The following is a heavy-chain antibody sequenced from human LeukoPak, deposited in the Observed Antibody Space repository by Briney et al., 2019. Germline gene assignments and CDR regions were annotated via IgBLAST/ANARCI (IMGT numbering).Heavy chain of an antibody. CDR3: ARLYSSSWYYFDY. V-gene: IGHV4-59*08. CDR2: IFYSGST. Sequence: SETLSLTCTVSGGSISSYSWSWIRQPPGKGLEWIGYIFYSGSTNYNPSLKSQLTISVDTSENQFSLKLSSVTAADTAVYYCARLYSSSWYYFDYWGQGTLVTVSS. J-gene: IGHJ4*02. D-gene: IGHD6-13*01. CDR1: GGSISSYS.